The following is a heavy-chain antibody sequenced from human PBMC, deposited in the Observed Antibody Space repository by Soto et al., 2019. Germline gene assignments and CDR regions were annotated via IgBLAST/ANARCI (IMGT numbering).Heavy chain of an antibody. CDR2: INHSGSI. J-gene: IGHJ5*02. V-gene: IGHV4-34*01. D-gene: IGHD3-3*01. CDR3: ARVAGFGVVIMGFDP. CDR1: GGSFSGYY. Sequence: PSETLSLTCAVYGGSFSGYYLSWIRQPPGKGLEWIGEINHSGSINYNPTLKSRVTISVDTSKNQFSLKLSSVTAADTAVYYCARVAGFGVVIMGFDPWGQGTLVTVSS.